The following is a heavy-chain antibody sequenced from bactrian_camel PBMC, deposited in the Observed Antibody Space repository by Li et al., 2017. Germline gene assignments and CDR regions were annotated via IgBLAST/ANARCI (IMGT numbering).Heavy chain of an antibody. CDR2: ILSDGTT. CDR1: GYRAC. D-gene: IGHD2*01. V-gene: IGHV3S53*01. Sequence: HVQLVESGGGSVQAGETLRLSCSVYGYRACMAWYRQAPGKERVVVSTILSDGTTNYADSVKGRFTISRDNAKNTLDLQMNSLKLEDTAVYYCAANSPGLFGYWGRGTQVTVS. CDR3: AANSPGLFGY. J-gene: IGHJ6*01.